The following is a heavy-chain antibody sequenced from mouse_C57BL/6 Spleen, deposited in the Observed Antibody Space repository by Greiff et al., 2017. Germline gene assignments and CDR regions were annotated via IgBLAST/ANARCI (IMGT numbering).Heavy chain of an antibody. CDR1: GYTFTSYW. CDR2: INPSSGYT. Sequence: QVQLQQSGAELAKPGASVKLSCKASGYTFTSYWMHWVKQRPGQGLEWIGYINPSSGYTKYNQKFKDKATLTADKSSSTAYMQLISLTCEDSAVYYCARSPYYYDNSGGYYFDYWGQGTTLTVSS. CDR3: ARSPYYYDNSGGYYFDY. J-gene: IGHJ2*01. V-gene: IGHV1-7*01. D-gene: IGHD1-1*01.